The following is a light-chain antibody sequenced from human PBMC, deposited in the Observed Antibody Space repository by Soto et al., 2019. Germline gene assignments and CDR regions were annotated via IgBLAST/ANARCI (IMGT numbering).Light chain of an antibody. CDR1: NSDIGGYDY. V-gene: IGLV2-14*01. CDR2: DVS. J-gene: IGLJ1*01. Sequence: QSAMTQPASVSGSPGQSITISCTRTNSDIGGYDYVSWYQQYPGKAPKLMIYDVSNRPSGVSDRFSGSKSANTASLTISGLQAEDEADYYCNSYTTSSSLYVFGTGT. CDR3: NSYTTSSSLYV.